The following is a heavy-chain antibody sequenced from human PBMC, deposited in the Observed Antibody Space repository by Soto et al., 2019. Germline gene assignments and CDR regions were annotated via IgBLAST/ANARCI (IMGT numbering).Heavy chain of an antibody. CDR3: ARSSVVVTALDY. Sequence: GASVKVSCKASGNTVPNYAIHWVRQAPGQRLEWMGWINGGNGNTYYSEHFQGRVTFTRDTSASTVYMELSSLRSEDTAVYYCARSSVVVTALDYWGQGTLVTVSS. V-gene: IGHV1-3*01. J-gene: IGHJ4*02. CDR2: INGGNGNT. CDR1: GNTVPNYA. D-gene: IGHD2-21*02.